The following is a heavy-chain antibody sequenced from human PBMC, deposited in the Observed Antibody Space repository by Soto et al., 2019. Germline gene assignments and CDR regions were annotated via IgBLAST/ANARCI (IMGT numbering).Heavy chain of an antibody. CDR3: ARERVFWSGYHDY. J-gene: IGHJ4*02. D-gene: IGHD3-3*01. CDR1: GFTFSSYA. CDR2: ISGSGGST. V-gene: IGHV3-23*01. Sequence: EVQLLESGGGLVQPVGSLRLSCAASGFTFSSYAMSWVRQAPGKGLEWVSAISGSGGSTYYADSVKGRFTISRDNSKNTLYLQMNSLRAEDTAVYYCARERVFWSGYHDYWGQGTLVTVSS.